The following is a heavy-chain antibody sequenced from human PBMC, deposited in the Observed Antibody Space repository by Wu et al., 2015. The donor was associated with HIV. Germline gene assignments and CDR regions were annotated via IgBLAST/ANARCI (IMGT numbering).Heavy chain of an antibody. J-gene: IGHJ6*03. Sequence: QVQLVQSGAEVKKPGASVKVSCKASGYTFTSYGISWVRLAPGQGLEWMGWISAYNGNTNYAQKLQGRVTMTTDTSTSTAYMELRSLRSDDTAVYYCARGAPYDDSRPYYYYYMDVWGKGTTGHRLL. D-gene: IGHD3-3*01. CDR2: ISAYNGNT. V-gene: IGHV1-18*01. CDR3: ARGAPYDDSRPYYYYYMDV. CDR1: GYTFTSYG.